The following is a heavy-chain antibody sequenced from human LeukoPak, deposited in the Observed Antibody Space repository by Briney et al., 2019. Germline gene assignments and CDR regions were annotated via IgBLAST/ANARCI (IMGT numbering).Heavy chain of an antibody. V-gene: IGHV3-23*01. D-gene: IGHD3-10*01. J-gene: IGHJ4*02. Sequence: GGSLRLSCAVSGFTFSSQAMSWVRQAPGKGLEWLSGISESGDATFNIDSVKGRFTISRDNSKNTLYLQMDSLRAEDTAVYYCAKDPEFWGQGILVTVSS. CDR3: AKDPEF. CDR2: ISESGDAT. CDR1: GFTFSSQA.